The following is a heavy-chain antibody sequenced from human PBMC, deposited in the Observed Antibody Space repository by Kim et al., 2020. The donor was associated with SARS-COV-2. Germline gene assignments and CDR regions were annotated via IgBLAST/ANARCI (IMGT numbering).Heavy chain of an antibody. CDR1: GFTFSSYA. CDR3: ARELRDYDFWSGYYGHAAPNWFDP. V-gene: IGHV3-30-3*01. J-gene: IGHJ5*02. CDR2: ISYDGSNK. Sequence: GGSLRLSCAASGFTFSSYAMHWVRQAPGKGLEWVAVISYDGSNKYYADSVKGRFTISRDNSKNTLYLQMNSLRAEDTAVYYCARELRDYDFWSGYYGHAAPNWFDPWGQGTLVTVSS. D-gene: IGHD3-3*01.